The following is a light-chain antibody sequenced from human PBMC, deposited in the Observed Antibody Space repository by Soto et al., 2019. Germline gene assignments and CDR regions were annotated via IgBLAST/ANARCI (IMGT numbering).Light chain of an antibody. J-gene: IGKJ1*01. CDR3: QQYGSLTRT. V-gene: IGKV3-20*01. CDR2: VTS. Sequence: EIVLTQSPGTLSLSPGERATISCRASQSVSSGYLAWYQHKPGQAPRLIIYVTSNRATGIPDRFSGSESGTEFTLNIRRLEPEDFAVYYCQQYGSLTRTFGQGSKMEIK. CDR1: QSVSSGY.